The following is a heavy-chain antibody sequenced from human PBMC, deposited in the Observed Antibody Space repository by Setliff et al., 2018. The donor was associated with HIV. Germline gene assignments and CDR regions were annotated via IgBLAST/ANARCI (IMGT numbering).Heavy chain of an antibody. CDR2: IYTSGST. J-gene: IGHJ6*03. CDR3: AREWYYGSGSYWASYYYYYYYMDV. Sequence: PSETLSLTCTVSGGSISSYYWSWIRQPAGKGLEWIGRIYTSGSTKYHPSLKSRVTMSVDTSKNQFSLKLSSVTAADTAVYYCAREWYYGSGSYWASYYYYYYYMDVWGKGTTVTVSS. CDR1: GGSISSYY. V-gene: IGHV4-4*07. D-gene: IGHD3-10*01.